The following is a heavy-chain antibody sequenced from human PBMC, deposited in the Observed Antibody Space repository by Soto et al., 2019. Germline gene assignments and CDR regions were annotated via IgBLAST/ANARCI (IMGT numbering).Heavy chain of an antibody. J-gene: IGHJ6*02. D-gene: IGHD2-21*02. CDR3: AREHCGGDCYFHYCMDV. CDR1: GYTFTSYD. V-gene: IGHV1-8*01. Sequence: ASVKVSCKASGYTFTSYDINWVRQATGQGLEWMGWMNPNSGNTGYAQKFQGRVTMTRNTSISTAYMELSSLRSEDTAVYYCAREHCGGDCYFHYCMDVWGQGTTVTVSS. CDR2: MNPNSGNT.